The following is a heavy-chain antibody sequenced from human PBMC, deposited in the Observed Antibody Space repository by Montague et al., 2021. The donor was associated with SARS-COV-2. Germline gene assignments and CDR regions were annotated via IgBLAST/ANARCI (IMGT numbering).Heavy chain of an antibody. CDR2: LYNSRGT. V-gene: IGHV4-39*07. CDR1: GGSISSSSSY. D-gene: IGHD3-3*01. CDR3: VRGVQ. Sequence: SETLSLTCTVSGGSISSSSSYWSWIRQPPGKGLEWIGSLYNSRGTYYNPSLKSRVTISVDTSKNQFSLNLNSVTAADTAVYYCVRGVQWGQGNLVTVSS. J-gene: IGHJ4*02.